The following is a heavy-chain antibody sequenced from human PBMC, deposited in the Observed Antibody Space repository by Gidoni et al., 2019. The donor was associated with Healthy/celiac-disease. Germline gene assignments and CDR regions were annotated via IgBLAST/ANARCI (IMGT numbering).Heavy chain of an antibody. J-gene: IGHJ2*01. D-gene: IGHD5-12*01. V-gene: IGHV4-34*01. Sequence: GKGLEWIGEINHSGSTNYNPSLKSRVTISVDTSKNQFSLKLSSVTAADTAVYYCARTRRDGYNAFDLWGRGTLVTVSS. CDR2: INHSGST. CDR3: ARTRRDGYNAFDL.